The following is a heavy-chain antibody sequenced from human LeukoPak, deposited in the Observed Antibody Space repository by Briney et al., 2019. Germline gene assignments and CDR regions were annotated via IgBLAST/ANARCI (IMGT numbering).Heavy chain of an antibody. CDR2: IYYSGSI. CDR3: ARDPVGGTATVNAFDV. V-gene: IGHV4-59*01. D-gene: IGHD1-26*01. Sequence: SDTLSLTCTVSGDSISSYYWNWIRQPPGKGLEWIGYIYYSGSINYNPSLKSRVTISVDTSKNHFSLKLRSVTAADTAVYYCARDPVGGTATVNAFDVWGQGTVVTVSS. J-gene: IGHJ3*01. CDR1: GDSISSYY.